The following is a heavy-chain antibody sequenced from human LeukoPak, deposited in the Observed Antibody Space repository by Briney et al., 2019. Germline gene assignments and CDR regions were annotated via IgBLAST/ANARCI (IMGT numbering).Heavy chain of an antibody. V-gene: IGHV1-2*02. CDR2: INPNSGGT. CDR1: GYTFTNYF. Sequence: ASVKVSCKASGYTFTNYFMHWVRQAPGQGLERMGWINPNSGGTNYAQKFQGRVTMTRDTSISTAYMELSRLRSDDTAVYYCARAWSGPYFDYWGQGTLVTVSS. J-gene: IGHJ4*02. D-gene: IGHD3-3*01. CDR3: ARAWSGPYFDY.